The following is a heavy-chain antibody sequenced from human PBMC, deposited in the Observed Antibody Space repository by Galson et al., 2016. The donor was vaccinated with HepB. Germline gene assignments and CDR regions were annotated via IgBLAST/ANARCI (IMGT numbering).Heavy chain of an antibody. CDR1: GFTFRNYA. V-gene: IGHV3-23*01. CDR3: TTWLSHHFDY. J-gene: IGHJ4*02. CDR2: IGGRTPNT. Sequence: SLRLSCAASGFTFRNYALSWVRRAPGKGLEWVSHIGGRTPNTHYADSVRGRFSIYRDNSRDTLYLQMDSLTAEDSAIYYCTTWLSHHFDYWGQGTRVTVSS. D-gene: IGHD6-19*01.